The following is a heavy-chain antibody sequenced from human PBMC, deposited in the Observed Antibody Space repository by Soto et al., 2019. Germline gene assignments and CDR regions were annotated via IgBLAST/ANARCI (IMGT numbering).Heavy chain of an antibody. D-gene: IGHD3-10*01. V-gene: IGHV3-9*01. CDR2: ISWNNENI. CDR3: VKVIPPGSYFSAIDY. J-gene: IGHJ4*02. CDR1: GFNFENYA. Sequence: PGGSLRLSCGASGFNFENYAIHWVRQAPGKGLEWVSGISWNNENIVYADSVKGRFRISRDNAKKSVNLQMNSLRTEDTALYHCVKVIPPGSYFSAIDYWGQGTQVTVSS.